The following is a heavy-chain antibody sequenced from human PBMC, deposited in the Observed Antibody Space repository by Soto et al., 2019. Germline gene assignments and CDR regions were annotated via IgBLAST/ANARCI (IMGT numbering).Heavy chain of an antibody. D-gene: IGHD6-19*01. CDR2: ISYDGSNK. J-gene: IGHJ6*02. Sequence: QVQLVESGGGVVQPGRSLRLSCAASGFTFSSYAMHWVRQAPGKGLEWVAVISYDGSNKYYADSVKGRFTISRDNSKNMLYLQMNSLRAEYTAVYYCARDRYSSGSMYYYGMDVWGQGTTVTVSS. CDR3: ARDRYSSGSMYYYGMDV. CDR1: GFTFSSYA. V-gene: IGHV3-30-3*01.